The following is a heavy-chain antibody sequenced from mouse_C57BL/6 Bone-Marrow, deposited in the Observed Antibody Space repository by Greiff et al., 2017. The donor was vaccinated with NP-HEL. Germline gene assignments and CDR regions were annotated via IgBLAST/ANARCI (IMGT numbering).Heavy chain of an antibody. CDR1: GYTFTDYY. D-gene: IGHD2-3*01. CDR3: ARSTYDLFAY. J-gene: IGHJ3*01. CDR2: INPNNGGT. Sequence: EVKLQQSGPELVKPGASVKISCKASGYTFTDYYMNWVKQSHGKSLEWIGDINPNNGGTSYNQKFKGKATLTVDKSSSTAYMELRSLTSEDSAVYYCARSTYDLFAYWGQGTLVTVSA. V-gene: IGHV1-26*01.